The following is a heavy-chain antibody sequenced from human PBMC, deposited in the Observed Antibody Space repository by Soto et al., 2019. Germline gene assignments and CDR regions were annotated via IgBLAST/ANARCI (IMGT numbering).Heavy chain of an antibody. Sequence: QLQLQESGSGLVKPSQTLSLTCAVSGDSITSVGYSWSWIRQPPGKALEWIGYIYHTGTTYYTAALKSRVPISLDRSKNQISLSLNSVTAADTAVYYCAATVFGEYSHYALDVWGQGTTVTVSS. CDR1: GDSITSVGYS. J-gene: IGHJ6*02. CDR3: AATVFGEYSHYALDV. D-gene: IGHD3-3*01. V-gene: IGHV4-30-2*01. CDR2: IYHTGTT.